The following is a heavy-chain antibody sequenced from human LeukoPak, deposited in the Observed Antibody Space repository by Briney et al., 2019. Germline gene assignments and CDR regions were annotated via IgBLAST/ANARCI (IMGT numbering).Heavy chain of an antibody. D-gene: IGHD5-12*01. Sequence: GGSLRLSCAASGFTFSSYGMSWVRQAPGKGLEWVANIKQDGSEKYYVDSVKGRFTISRDNAKTSLYLQMTRLRAEDTAVYYCARDLGYDLDYFDYWGQGTLVTVSS. J-gene: IGHJ4*02. CDR1: GFTFSSYG. V-gene: IGHV3-7*01. CDR2: IKQDGSEK. CDR3: ARDLGYDLDYFDY.